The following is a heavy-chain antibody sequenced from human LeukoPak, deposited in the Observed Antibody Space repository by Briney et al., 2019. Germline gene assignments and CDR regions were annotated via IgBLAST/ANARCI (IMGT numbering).Heavy chain of an antibody. CDR3: ARWSRVGSGLYYIDD. CDR2: IKQDGSEK. Sequence: GGSLRLSCAASGFTFSSYWMSRVRQAPGKGLEWVANIKQDGSEKYYVASVKGRFTISRDNAKNSLYLQMNSLRAEDTAVYYCARWSRVGSGLYYIDDWGQGTLVTVSS. CDR1: GFTFSSYW. V-gene: IGHV3-7*01. J-gene: IGHJ4*02. D-gene: IGHD6-25*01.